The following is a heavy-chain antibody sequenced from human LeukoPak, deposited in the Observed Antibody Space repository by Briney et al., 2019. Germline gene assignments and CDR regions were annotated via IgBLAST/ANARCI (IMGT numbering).Heavy chain of an antibody. CDR3: AKYISDSGAYYAFDY. CDR1: GFTFSSYG. V-gene: IGHV3-23*01. D-gene: IGHD3-10*01. Sequence: GGSLRLSCAASGFTFSSYGMHWVRQAPGKGLEWVSAITASGTTTYYADSVKGRFTISRDDSKNTLSLQMDSLSAEDTALYYCAKYISDSGAYYAFDYWGQGTLVTVSS. J-gene: IGHJ4*02. CDR2: ITASGTTT.